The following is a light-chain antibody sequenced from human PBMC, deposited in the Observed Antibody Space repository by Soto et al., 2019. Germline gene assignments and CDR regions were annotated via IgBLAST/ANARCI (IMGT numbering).Light chain of an antibody. Sequence: IQITRSPSTLSSSVVYRFSITCRASQDINKWLAWYQQKPGTAPKLLISKASILESGVPSRFSGSGSGTDYTLIISSLQPDDFATYFCQQYNSYSWSFGQGTKVDI. CDR2: KAS. CDR3: QQYNSYSWS. J-gene: IGKJ1*01. V-gene: IGKV1-5*03. CDR1: QDINKW.